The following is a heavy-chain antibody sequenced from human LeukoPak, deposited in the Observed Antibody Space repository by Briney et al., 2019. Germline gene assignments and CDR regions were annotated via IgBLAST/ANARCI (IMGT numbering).Heavy chain of an antibody. Sequence: LPGGSLRLSCAASGFTVSSNYMSWVRQAPGKGLEWVSVIYSGGSTYYADSVKGRFNISRDNSRNTLYLQMNSLRAEDTAVYYCARDTPGKGRDGYYFHDAFDIWGQGTMVTVSS. V-gene: IGHV3-66*02. J-gene: IGHJ3*02. CDR2: IYSGGST. D-gene: IGHD3-22*01. CDR1: GFTVSSNY. CDR3: ARDTPGKGRDGYYFHDAFDI.